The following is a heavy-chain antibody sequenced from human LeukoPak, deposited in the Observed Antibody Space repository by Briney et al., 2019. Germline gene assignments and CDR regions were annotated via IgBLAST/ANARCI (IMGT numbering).Heavy chain of an antibody. CDR2: ISSGSTNI. Sequence: PGGSLRLSSAASRFIFSTYSMNWVRQAPGRGLEWVSYISSGSTNIYYKDSVKGRFIVSRDNAKNSLYLHMASLRAEDTAVYYCVRNDGDNAFDIWGQGTMVIASS. CDR3: VRNDGDNAFDI. CDR1: RFIFSTYS. V-gene: IGHV3-48*01. D-gene: IGHD4-17*01. J-gene: IGHJ3*02.